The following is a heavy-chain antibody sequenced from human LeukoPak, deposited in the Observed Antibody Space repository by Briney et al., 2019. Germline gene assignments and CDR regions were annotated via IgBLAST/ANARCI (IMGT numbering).Heavy chain of an antibody. CDR2: IIPIFGTA. CDR3: ARGGFYYHGSSGYYQYAFDY. Sequence: ASVKVSCKAPGGTFSSYAISWVREAPGQGLEWMGGIIPIFGTANYAQKFQGRVTITTDESTSTAYMELSSLRSEDTAVYYCARGGFYYHGSSGYYQYAFDYWGQGTLVTVSS. V-gene: IGHV1-69*05. D-gene: IGHD3-22*01. J-gene: IGHJ4*02. CDR1: GGTFSSYA.